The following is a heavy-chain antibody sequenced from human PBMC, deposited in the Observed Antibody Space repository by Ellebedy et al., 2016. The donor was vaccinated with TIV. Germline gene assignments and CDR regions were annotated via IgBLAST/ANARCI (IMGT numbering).Heavy chain of an antibody. V-gene: IGHV3-15*01. CDR2: IKNKGDGGTT. CDR1: GLTFSTAW. Sequence: GESLKISCAASGLTFSTAWLSWVRQAPGKGLEWVGRIKNKGDGGTTDYATPVKGRFTISRDDSKNTMYPQMNSLKSDDTAVYYCTTVIIGGGSWGQGTLVTVSS. J-gene: IGHJ5*02. CDR3: TTVIIGGGS. D-gene: IGHD3/OR15-3a*01.